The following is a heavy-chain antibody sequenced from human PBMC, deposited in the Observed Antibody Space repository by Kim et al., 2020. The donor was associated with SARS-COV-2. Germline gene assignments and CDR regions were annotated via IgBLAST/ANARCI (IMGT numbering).Heavy chain of an antibody. CDR2: INHSGST. D-gene: IGHD3-10*01. J-gene: IGHJ4*02. CDR3: ARAGYYGSGSYRWGNQPTDY. V-gene: IGHV4-34*01. CDR1: GGSFSGYY. Sequence: SETLSLTCAVYGGSFSGYYWSWIRQPPGKGLEWIGEINHSGSTNYNPSLKSRVTISVDTSKNQFSLKLSSVTAADTAVYYCARAGYYGSGSYRWGNQPTDYWGQGTLVTVSS.